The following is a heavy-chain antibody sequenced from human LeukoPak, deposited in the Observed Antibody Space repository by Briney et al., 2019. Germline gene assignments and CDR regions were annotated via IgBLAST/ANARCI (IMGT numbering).Heavy chain of an antibody. CDR1: GFTFSSYG. D-gene: IGHD1-1*01. CDR2: ISYDGSNK. V-gene: IGHV3-30*18. J-gene: IGHJ6*02. Sequence: SGRSLRLSCAASGFTFSSYGMHWVRQAPGKGLEWVAVISYDGSNKYYADSVEGRFTISRDNSKNTLYLQMNSLRAEDTAVYYCAKSPQPLYYYYYGMDVWGQGTTVTVSS. CDR3: AKSPQPLYYYYYGMDV.